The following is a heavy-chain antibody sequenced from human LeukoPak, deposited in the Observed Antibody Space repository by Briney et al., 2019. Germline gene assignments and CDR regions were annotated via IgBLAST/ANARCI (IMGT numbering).Heavy chain of an antibody. CDR2: IYYSGST. Sequence: PSETLSLTCTVSGGSISSSSYYWGWIRQPPGKGLEWIGSIYYSGSTYYNPSLKSRATISVDTSKNQFSLKLSSVTAADTAVYYCARGHRDGYRLHYMDVWGKGTTVTISS. CDR1: GGSISSSSYY. CDR3: ARGHRDGYRLHYMDV. J-gene: IGHJ6*03. D-gene: IGHD5-24*01. V-gene: IGHV4-39*01.